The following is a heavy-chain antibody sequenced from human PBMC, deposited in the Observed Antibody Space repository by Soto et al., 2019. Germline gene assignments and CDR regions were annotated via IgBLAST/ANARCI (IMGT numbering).Heavy chain of an antibody. V-gene: IGHV2-5*02. J-gene: IGHJ3*02. Sequence: QITLKESGPTLVKRTQTLTLTCTFSGFSLSDNGVGVGWIRQPPGKALEWLALIYWDDEKIYSPSLKTRLTITKDTSKNQVLLTMTNMDPVDTATYYCAHRLNWDAFDIWGQGTMVTVSS. CDR3: AHRLNWDAFDI. CDR1: GFSLSDNGVG. CDR2: IYWDDEK. D-gene: IGHD7-27*01.